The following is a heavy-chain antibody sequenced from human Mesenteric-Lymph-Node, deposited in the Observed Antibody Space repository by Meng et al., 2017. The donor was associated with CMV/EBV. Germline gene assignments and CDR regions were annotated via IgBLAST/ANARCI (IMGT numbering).Heavy chain of an antibody. CDR2: ISAYSGNT. V-gene: IGHV1-18*01. Sequence: ASVKVSCKASGYTFTSYGISWVRQAPGQGLECMGWISAYSGNTHYAQKLQGRVSMTTDTSTSTAYMEVRSLRSDDTAIYYCARVPSFLEWSPYFFDYWGQGTPVTVSS. J-gene: IGHJ4*02. CDR1: GYTFTSYG. D-gene: IGHD3-3*01. CDR3: ARVPSFLEWSPYFFDY.